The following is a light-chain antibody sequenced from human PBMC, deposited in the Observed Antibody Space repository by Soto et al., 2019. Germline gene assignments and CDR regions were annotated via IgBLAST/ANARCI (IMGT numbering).Light chain of an antibody. CDR2: EVS. V-gene: IGLV2-14*01. CDR1: SSDVGGYNY. J-gene: IGLJ3*02. CDR3: SAYTARSTLV. Sequence: QSALTQPASVSGSPGQSITISCTGTSSDVGGYNYVSWYQQHPGKAPKLMIYEVSKRPSGVSNRFSGSKSGNTASLTISGLQPEDEGDYYCSAYTARSTLVFGGGTKLTVL.